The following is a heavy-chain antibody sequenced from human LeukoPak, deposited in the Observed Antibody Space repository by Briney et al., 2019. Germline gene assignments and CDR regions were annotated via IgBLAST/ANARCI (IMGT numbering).Heavy chain of an antibody. CDR3: ARDQLRWLRASDY. Sequence: ASVNVSCKASGYTFTSYYMHWVRQAPGQGLEWVGIINPRGGSTSYAQKFQGRVTMTRDMSTSTAYMELRSLRSDDTAVYYCARDQLRWLRASDYWGQGTLVTVSS. CDR1: GYTFTSYY. CDR2: INPRGGST. J-gene: IGHJ4*02. V-gene: IGHV1-46*01. D-gene: IGHD5-12*01.